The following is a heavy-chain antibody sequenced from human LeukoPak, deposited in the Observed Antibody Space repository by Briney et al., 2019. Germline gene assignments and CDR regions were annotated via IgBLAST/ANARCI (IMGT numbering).Heavy chain of an antibody. CDR3: AREGIVGATPTPPNYYYYYMDV. CDR1: GFPFSSNS. J-gene: IGHJ6*03. CDR2: ITSSSRYI. D-gene: IGHD1-26*01. Sequence: GGSLRLSCEASGFPFSSNSMSWVRQARGKGLEWVSSITSSSRYIYYADSVKGRFTISRDNAKNSLYLQMNSLRAEDTAVYYCAREGIVGATPTPPNYYYYYMDVWGKGTTVTVSS. V-gene: IGHV3-21*01.